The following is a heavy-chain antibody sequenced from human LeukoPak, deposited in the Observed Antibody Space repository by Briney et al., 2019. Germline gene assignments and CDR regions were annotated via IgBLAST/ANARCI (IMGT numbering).Heavy chain of an antibody. J-gene: IGHJ5*02. V-gene: IGHV4-34*01. CDR2: INHSGST. CDR3: AREVVAATGWFDP. Sequence: SETLSLTCAVYGGSFSGYYWSWIRQPPGKGLEWIGEINHSGSTNYNPSLTSRVTLSVDTSKNQFSLKLSSVTAADTAVYYCAREVVAATGWFDPWGQGTLVTVSS. CDR1: GGSFSGYY. D-gene: IGHD2-15*01.